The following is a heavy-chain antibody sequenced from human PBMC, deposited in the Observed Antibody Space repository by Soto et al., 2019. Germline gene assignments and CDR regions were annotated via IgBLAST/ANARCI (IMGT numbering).Heavy chain of an antibody. D-gene: IGHD3-16*02. CDR3: ARGFVNTDYYYYGMDV. CDR2: ISYDGSNK. CDR1: GFTFSSYA. Sequence: GGSLRLSCAASGFTFSSYAMHWVRQAPGKGLEWVAVISYDGSNKYYADSVKGRFTISRDNSKNTLYLQMNSLRAEDTAVYYCARGFVNTDYYYYGMDVWGQGTTVTVSS. J-gene: IGHJ6*02. V-gene: IGHV3-30-3*01.